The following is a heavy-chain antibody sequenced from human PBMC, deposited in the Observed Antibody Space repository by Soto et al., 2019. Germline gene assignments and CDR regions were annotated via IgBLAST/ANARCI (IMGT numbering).Heavy chain of an antibody. D-gene: IGHD3-22*01. CDR1: GFTVSNNY. Sequence: GSLRLSCAVSGFTVSNNYMSWVRQAPGKGLEGVSVIYSGGYTAYGDSVKGRFTISRDNSKNTLYLQMSSLRAEDTAVYYCARAGSPFDSDSSGYWGFDHWGQGTLVTVSS. J-gene: IGHJ4*02. V-gene: IGHV3-53*01. CDR3: ARAGSPFDSDSSGYWGFDH. CDR2: IYSGGYT.